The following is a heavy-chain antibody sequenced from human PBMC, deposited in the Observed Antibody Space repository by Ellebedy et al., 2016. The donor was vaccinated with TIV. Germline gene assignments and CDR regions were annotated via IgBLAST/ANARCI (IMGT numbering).Heavy chain of an antibody. CDR1: GLTITNDY. D-gene: IGHD3-10*01. CDR2: MNQDGSDK. J-gene: IGHJ6*02. CDR3: TTVILWFGGPYYGMDV. V-gene: IGHV3-7*03. Sequence: GGSLRLSXVASGLTITNDYMSWVRQAPGKGLEWVANMNQDGSDKRYADSVKGRFTISRDNAENSLFLQMNSLKTEDTAVYYCTTVILWFGGPYYGMDVWGQGTTVTVSS.